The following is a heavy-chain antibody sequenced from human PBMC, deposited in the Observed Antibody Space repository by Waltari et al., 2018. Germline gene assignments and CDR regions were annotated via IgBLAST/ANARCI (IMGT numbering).Heavy chain of an antibody. J-gene: IGHJ4*02. CDR2: IYHSGST. CDR3: AREKDRGLDSSGYYRYFDY. V-gene: IGHV4-31*03. CDR1: GGSISSGGYY. D-gene: IGHD3-22*01. Sequence: QVQLQESGPGLVKPSQTLSLTCTVSGGSISSGGYYWSWLRQHPGKGLEWIGYIYHSGSTYYNPSLKSRVTISVDRSKNQFSLKLSSVTAADTAVYYCAREKDRGLDSSGYYRYFDYWGQGTLVTVSS.